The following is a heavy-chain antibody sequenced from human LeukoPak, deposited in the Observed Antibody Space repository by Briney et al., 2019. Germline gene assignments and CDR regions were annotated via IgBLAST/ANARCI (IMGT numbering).Heavy chain of an antibody. CDR3: AKEGTAMVFGYYYYYYGMDV. J-gene: IGHJ6*02. CDR2: VSGSGGST. Sequence: GGSLRLSCAASGFTFSSYGMSWVRQAPGKGLEWVSCVSGSGGSTYYADSVKGRFTISRDNSKNTLYLQMNSLRAEDTAVYYCAKEGTAMVFGYYYYYYGMDVWGQGTTVTVSS. V-gene: IGHV3-23*01. CDR1: GFTFSSYG. D-gene: IGHD5-18*01.